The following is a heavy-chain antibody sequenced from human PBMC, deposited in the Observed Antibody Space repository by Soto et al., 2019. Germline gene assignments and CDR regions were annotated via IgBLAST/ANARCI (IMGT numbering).Heavy chain of an antibody. CDR2: ISGSGGST. V-gene: IGHV3-23*01. CDR3: AKVFPPEEYGVDWFDP. CDR1: GFTFSSYA. J-gene: IGHJ5*02. Sequence: GGSLRLSCAASGFTFSSYAMSWVRQAPGKGLEWVSAISGSGGSTYYADSVKGRFTISRDNSKNTLYLQMNSLRAEDTAVYYCAKVFPPEEYGVDWFDPWGQGNLVTVSX. D-gene: IGHD4-17*01.